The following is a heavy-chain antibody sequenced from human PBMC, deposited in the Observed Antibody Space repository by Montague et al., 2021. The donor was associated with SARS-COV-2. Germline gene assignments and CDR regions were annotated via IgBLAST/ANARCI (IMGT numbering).Heavy chain of an antibody. V-gene: IGHV3-7*01. CDR3: ATFKYCTTSTCAVEPYYYYYSGMDV. CDR1: GFGFSRYW. Sequence: SLRLSCAASGFGFSRYWMTWVRQAPGKGLEWMANINQDGGEKYYVDSVKGRFTVSRDNAKNSLYLQLNSLRDEDTAVYYCATFKYCTTSTCAVEPYYYYYSGMDVGGQGTTVTVSS. D-gene: IGHD2-8*01. J-gene: IGHJ6*02. CDR2: INQDGGEK.